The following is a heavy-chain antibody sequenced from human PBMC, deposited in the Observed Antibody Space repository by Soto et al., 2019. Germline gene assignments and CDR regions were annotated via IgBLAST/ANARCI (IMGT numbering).Heavy chain of an antibody. CDR2: IGTSGKTI. CDR1: GFTFSSYE. D-gene: IGHD4-4*01. V-gene: IGHV3-48*03. Sequence: PVGSLRLSCAVSGFTFSSYEMNWVRQAPGKGLEWVSYIGTSGKTIYYADPVRGRFTISRDNAKNSLYLQMNSLRAEDTAVYFCARDPAIYSGKFDYGLDVWGRGTTVTVSS. J-gene: IGHJ6*02. CDR3: ARDPAIYSGKFDYGLDV.